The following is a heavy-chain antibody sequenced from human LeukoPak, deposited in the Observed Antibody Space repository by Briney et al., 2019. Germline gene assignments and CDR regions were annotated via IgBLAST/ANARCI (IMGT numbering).Heavy chain of an antibody. CDR2: ISSTGYTI. V-gene: IGHV3-11*01. Sequence: GGSLRLSCTASGFNFRDYYMTWIRQAPGKGLEWISYISSTGYTIYYADAVRGRFTISRDNAKNSLNLQMDSLRADDTAVYYCARLGYYYDSSGYHENFYFDHWGQGTLVTVSS. D-gene: IGHD3-22*01. CDR3: ARLGYYYDSSGYHENFYFDH. CDR1: GFNFRDYY. J-gene: IGHJ4*02.